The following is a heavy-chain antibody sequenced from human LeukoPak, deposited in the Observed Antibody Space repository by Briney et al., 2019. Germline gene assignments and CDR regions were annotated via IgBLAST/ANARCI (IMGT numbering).Heavy chain of an antibody. CDR3: ARDPYGSGSYTDGDY. Sequence: ASVKVSRKASGYTFTGYYMHWVRQAPGQGLEWMGRINPNSGGTNYAQKFQGRVTMTRDTSISTAYMELSRLRSDDTAVYYCARDPYGSGSYTDGDYWGQGTLVTVSS. V-gene: IGHV1-2*06. CDR1: GYTFTGYY. CDR2: INPNSGGT. J-gene: IGHJ4*02. D-gene: IGHD3-10*01.